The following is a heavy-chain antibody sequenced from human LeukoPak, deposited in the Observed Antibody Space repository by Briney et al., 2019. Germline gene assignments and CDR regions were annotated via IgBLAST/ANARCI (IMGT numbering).Heavy chain of an antibody. D-gene: IGHD2-15*01. Sequence: ASVKVSCKASGYTFTSYDISWVRQAPGQGLEWMGWISAYNGNTNYAQKLQGRVTMATDTSTSTAYMELRSLRSDDTTVYYCARNSLGYCSGGSCYDYYMDVWGKGTTVTVSS. CDR3: ARNSLGYCSGGSCYDYYMDV. V-gene: IGHV1-18*01. CDR2: ISAYNGNT. J-gene: IGHJ6*03. CDR1: GYTFTSYD.